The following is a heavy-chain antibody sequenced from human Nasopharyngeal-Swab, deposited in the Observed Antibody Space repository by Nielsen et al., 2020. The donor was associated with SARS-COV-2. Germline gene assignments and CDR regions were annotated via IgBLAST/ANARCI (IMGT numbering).Heavy chain of an antibody. V-gene: IGHV3-23*01. Sequence: GGSLRLSFAASRFTFSRYGMSWVRQAPGKGLEWVSTISGSGGYTYYADSVKGRFTISRDNSKNTLYLQMNSLRVEDTAIYYCARGAFEYSSSWYDPYYFDYWGQGTLVTVSS. D-gene: IGHD6-19*01. J-gene: IGHJ4*02. CDR1: RFTFSRYG. CDR3: ARGAFEYSSSWYDPYYFDY. CDR2: ISGSGGYT.